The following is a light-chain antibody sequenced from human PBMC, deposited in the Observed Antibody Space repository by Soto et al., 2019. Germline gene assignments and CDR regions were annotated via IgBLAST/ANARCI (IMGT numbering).Light chain of an antibody. Sequence: DIQMTQSPSPLSASVGDRVTITCRASQTISTYLNWYQQKPGKAPKLLIYGASSLQSGVPSRFSGSGFGTDFTLTISSLQPEDFGTYYCQQSFSTPRTFGQGTKV. CDR2: GAS. CDR3: QQSFSTPRT. CDR1: QTISTY. V-gene: IGKV1-39*01. J-gene: IGKJ1*01.